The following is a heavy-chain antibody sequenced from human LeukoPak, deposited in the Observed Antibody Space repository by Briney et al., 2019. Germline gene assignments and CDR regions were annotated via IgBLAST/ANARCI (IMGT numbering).Heavy chain of an antibody. CDR2: ISWNSGSI. CDR1: GFTFSSYA. D-gene: IGHD5-12*01. V-gene: IGHV3-9*01. J-gene: IGHJ4*02. Sequence: GGSLRLSCAASGFTFSSYAMHWVRQAPGKGLEWVSGISWNSGSIGYADSVKGRFTISRDNAKNSLYLQMNSLRAEDTALYYCAKEAGYNSEFDYWGQGTLVTVSS. CDR3: AKEAGYNSEFDY.